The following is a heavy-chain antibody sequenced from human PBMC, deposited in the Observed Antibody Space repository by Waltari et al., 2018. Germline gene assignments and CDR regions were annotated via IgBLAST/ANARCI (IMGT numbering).Heavy chain of an antibody. CDR1: GLPFSSYS. CDR2: IRSSSSYI. CDR3: ASRAGGRYCSSTSCYKGFRY. D-gene: IGHD2-2*02. J-gene: IGHJ4*02. Sequence: EVQLVESGGGLVKPGGSLTLSCAASGLPFSSYSMNCVRQAPGKWLEWVHSIRSSSSYIYYADSVKGRFTISRANAKNSLYLQMNSLRAEDTAVYYCASRAGGRYCSSTSCYKGFRYWGQGTLVTVSS. V-gene: IGHV3-21*01.